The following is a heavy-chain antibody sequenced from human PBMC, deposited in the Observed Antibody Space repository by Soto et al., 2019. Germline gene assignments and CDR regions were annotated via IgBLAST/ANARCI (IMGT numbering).Heavy chain of an antibody. D-gene: IGHD3-22*01. CDR2: TYYRSKWFN. V-gene: IGHV6-1*01. J-gene: IGHJ4*02. Sequence: SQTLSLTCAISAESVSSNSAAWNWIRQSPSRGLEWLGRTYYRSKWFNDYAVSVKSRITINPDTSKNQFSLQLSSVTPEDTAVYYCARARPYYDRSGYYDSWGQGILVTVSS. CDR3: ARARPYYDRSGYYDS. CDR1: AESVSSNSAA.